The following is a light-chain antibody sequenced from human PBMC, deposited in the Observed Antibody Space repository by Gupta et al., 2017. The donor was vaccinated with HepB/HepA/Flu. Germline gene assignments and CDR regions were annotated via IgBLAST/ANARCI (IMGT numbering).Light chain of an antibody. J-gene: IGKJ2*01. V-gene: IGKV1-39*01. CDR2: AAS. Sequence: DIQMTQSPSSLSASVGDRVTITCRAGQSINNYLNWYQQKPGEAPKLLSYAASNLQSGVPSRCSGSSSGTDFTLTISGLQPEDFAIYYCQETYSAPPFTFGQGTKLEI. CDR1: QSINNY. CDR3: QETYSAPPFT.